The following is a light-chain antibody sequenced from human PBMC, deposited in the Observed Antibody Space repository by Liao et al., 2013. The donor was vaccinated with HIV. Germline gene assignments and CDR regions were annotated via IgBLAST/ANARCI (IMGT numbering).Light chain of an antibody. CDR2: KDS. Sequence: SYVLTQPPSVSVAPGKTARLACGGDNIRRKSVHWYLQKPGQAPVLVIYKDSERPSGIPERFSGSSSGTTVTLTISGVQAEDEADYYCQSADSSGTYPEVFGGGTKLTVL. J-gene: IGLJ3*02. CDR3: QSADSSGTYPEV. CDR1: NIRRKS. V-gene: IGLV3-25*03.